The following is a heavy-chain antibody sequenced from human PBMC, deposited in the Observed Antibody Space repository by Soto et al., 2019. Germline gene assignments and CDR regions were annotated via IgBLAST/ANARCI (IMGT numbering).Heavy chain of an antibody. V-gene: IGHV3-33*01. D-gene: IGHD6-19*01. CDR3: ARDGYNNGWYYFDY. J-gene: IGHJ4*02. Sequence: GGSLRLSCEASGFTFIDYGMHWVRQAPGKGLEWVAVIWYVGSNLYYADSVKGRFTISRDNSKDTLYLQMNSLRAEDTAVYYCARDGYNNGWYYFDYWGQGALVTVSS. CDR1: GFTFIDYG. CDR2: IWYVGSNL.